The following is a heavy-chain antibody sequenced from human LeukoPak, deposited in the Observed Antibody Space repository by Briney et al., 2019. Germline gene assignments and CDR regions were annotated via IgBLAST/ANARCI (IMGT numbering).Heavy chain of an antibody. CDR1: GYTFTSYG. D-gene: IGHD1-26*01. CDR2: IIPIFGTA. CDR3: ARGQDVGARFDY. J-gene: IGHJ4*02. V-gene: IGHV1-69*13. Sequence: GASVKVSCKASGYTFTSYGISWVRQAPGQGLEWMGGIIPIFGTANYAQKFQGRVTITADESTSTAYMELSSLRSEDTAVYYCARGQDVGARFDYWGQGTLVTVSS.